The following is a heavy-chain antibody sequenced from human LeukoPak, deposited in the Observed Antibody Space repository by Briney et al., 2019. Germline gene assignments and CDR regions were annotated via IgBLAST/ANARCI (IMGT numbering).Heavy chain of an antibody. J-gene: IGHJ4*02. D-gene: IGHD3-10*01. CDR2: ISYDASNK. CDR3: ANLWFGENDY. V-gene: IGHV3-30*18. CDR1: GFTFSSSG. Sequence: GGSLRLSCAASGFTFSSSGMHWVRQAQGKGLEWVAVISYDASNKYYADSVKGRFTISRDNSKNKLYLQMNSLSAEDTAMYYCANLWFGENDYWGQGTLVTVSS.